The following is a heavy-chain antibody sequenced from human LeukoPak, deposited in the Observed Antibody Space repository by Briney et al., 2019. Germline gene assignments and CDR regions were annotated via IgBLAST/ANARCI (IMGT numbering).Heavy chain of an antibody. J-gene: IGHJ5*02. CDR3: AREVPAATLNWFDP. Sequence: ASVKVSCKASGYTFTSYGISWVRQAPGQGLEWMGWISAYNGNTNYAQKLQGRVTMTTDTSTSTAYLELRSLRSDDTAVYYCAREVPAATLNWFDPGGQGTLVTVSS. V-gene: IGHV1-18*01. D-gene: IGHD2-2*01. CDR1: GYTFTSYG. CDR2: ISAYNGNT.